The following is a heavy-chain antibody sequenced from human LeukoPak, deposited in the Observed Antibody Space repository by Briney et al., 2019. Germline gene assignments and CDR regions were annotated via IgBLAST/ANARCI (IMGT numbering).Heavy chain of an antibody. CDR2: ISGYNGNT. V-gene: IGHV1-18*01. CDR1: GYTFTSYG. D-gene: IGHD6-19*01. Sequence: ASVKVSCKASGYTFTSYGISWVRQAPGQGLEWMGWISGYNGNTNYAQKLQGRVTMTTDTSTSTAYMEPRSLRSDDTAVYYCARDLKRGYSSGRYSWGTGSSNDYWGQGTLVTVSS. CDR3: ARDLKRGYSSGRYSWGTGSSNDY. J-gene: IGHJ4*02.